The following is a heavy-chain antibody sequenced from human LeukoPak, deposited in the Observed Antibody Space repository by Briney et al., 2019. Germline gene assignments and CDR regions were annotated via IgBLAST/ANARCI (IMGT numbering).Heavy chain of an antibody. D-gene: IGHD2-2*02. Sequence: PSQTLSLTCVVSGDSSSNSYYYWGWIRQPPGKGLEWLGSIYYSGGTYYNPSLKSRVTISIDTSKIQFSLKLTSVTAADTAVYYCARLYTHIGPWGQGILVTVSS. CDR2: IYYSGGT. J-gene: IGHJ5*02. V-gene: IGHV4-39*01. CDR3: ARLYTHIGP. CDR1: GDSSSNSYYY.